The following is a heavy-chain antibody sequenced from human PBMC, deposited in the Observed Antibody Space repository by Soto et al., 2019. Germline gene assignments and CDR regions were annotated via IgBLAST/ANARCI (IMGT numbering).Heavy chain of an antibody. CDR1: GGTFSSYA. J-gene: IGHJ4*02. CDR3: ARVGGGTYSSGWYEDY. D-gene: IGHD6-19*01. CDR2: IIPIFGTA. V-gene: IGHV1-69*01. Sequence: QVQLVQSGAEVKKPGSSVKVSCKASGGTFSSYAISWVRQAPGQGLEWMGGIIPIFGTANYAQKFQGRVTITADESTSPAYMELSSLRSEDTAVYYCARVGGGTYSSGWYEDYWGQGTLVTVSS.